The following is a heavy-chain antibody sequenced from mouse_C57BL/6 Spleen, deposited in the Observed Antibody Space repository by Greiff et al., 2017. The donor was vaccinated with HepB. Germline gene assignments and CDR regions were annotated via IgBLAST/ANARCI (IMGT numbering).Heavy chain of an antibody. J-gene: IGHJ2*01. CDR1: GYSITSGYD. V-gene: IGHV3-1*01. Sequence: VMLVESGPGMVKPSQSLSLTCTVTGYSITSGYDWHWIRHFPGNKLEWMGYISYSGSTNYNPSLKSRISITHDTSKNHFFLKLNSVTTEDTATYYCARITGAGGYFDYWGQGTTLTVSS. D-gene: IGHD4-1*01. CDR3: ARITGAGGYFDY. CDR2: ISYSGST.